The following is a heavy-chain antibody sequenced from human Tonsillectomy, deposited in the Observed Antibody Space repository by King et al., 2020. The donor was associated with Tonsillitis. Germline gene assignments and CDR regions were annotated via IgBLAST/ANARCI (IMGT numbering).Heavy chain of an antibody. CDR3: ARDVRTVTSDCFDP. V-gene: IGHV4-38-2*02. J-gene: IGHJ5*02. D-gene: IGHD4-17*01. CDR1: GYSISSGYY. Sequence: QLQESGPGLVKPSETLSLTCAVSGYSISSGYYSGWIRQPPGKGLGWIGSIYHSGSTYYNPSLKSRVTISVDTSKNQFSLKLSSVTAADAAVYYCARDVRTVTSDCFDPWGQGTLVTVSS. CDR2: IYHSGST.